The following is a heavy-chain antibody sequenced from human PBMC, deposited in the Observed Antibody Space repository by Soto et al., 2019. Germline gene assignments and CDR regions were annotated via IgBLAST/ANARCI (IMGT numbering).Heavy chain of an antibody. CDR3: ARVSSGYYYHLDY. V-gene: IGHV3-33*01. Sequence: GGSLRLSCAASGFTFSSYGMHWVRQAPGKGLEWVAVIWYDGSNKYYADSVKGRFTISRDNSKNTLYLQMNSLRAEDTAVYYCARVSSGYYYHLDYWGQGTLVTVSS. CDR2: IWYDGSNK. J-gene: IGHJ4*02. CDR1: GFTFSSYG. D-gene: IGHD3-22*01.